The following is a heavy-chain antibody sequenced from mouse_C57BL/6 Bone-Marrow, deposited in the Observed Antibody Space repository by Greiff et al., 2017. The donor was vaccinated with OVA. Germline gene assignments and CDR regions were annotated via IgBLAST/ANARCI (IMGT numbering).Heavy chain of an antibody. D-gene: IGHD2-5*01. J-gene: IGHJ1*03. V-gene: IGHV1-64*01. CDR3: ARGGFYYSNYVGWYFDV. Sequence: QVQLQQPGAELVKPGASVKLSCKTSGYTFTSYWMHWVKQRPGQGLEWIGMIHPNSGSTNYNEKFKSKATLTVDKSSSTAYMQLSSLTSEDSAVYYCARGGFYYSNYVGWYFDVWAQGPRSPSPQ. CDR2: IHPNSGST. CDR1: GYTFTSYW.